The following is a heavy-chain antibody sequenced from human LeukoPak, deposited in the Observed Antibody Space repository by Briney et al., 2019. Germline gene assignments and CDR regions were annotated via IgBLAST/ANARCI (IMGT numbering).Heavy chain of an antibody. V-gene: IGHV3-9*01. D-gene: IGHD2-15*01. CDR3: AGGTRDGNFLRQNCYIY. Sequence: GRSLRLSCAASGFTFDDYAMHWVRQAPGKGLEWVSGISWNSGSIGYADSVKGRFTISRDNAKNSLYLQMNSLRAEDTAVYYCAGGTRDGNFLRQNCYIYWGQGTLVTVSS. J-gene: IGHJ4*02. CDR2: ISWNSGSI. CDR1: GFTFDDYA.